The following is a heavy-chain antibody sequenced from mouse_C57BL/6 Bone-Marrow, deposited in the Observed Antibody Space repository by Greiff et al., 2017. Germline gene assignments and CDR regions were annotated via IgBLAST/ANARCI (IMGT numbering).Heavy chain of an antibody. CDR2: IDPSDSYT. CDR3: ARDLGPIYYYGYYYAMDY. V-gene: IGHV1-50*01. Sequence: VQLQQSGAELVKPGASVKLSCKASGYTFTSYWMQWVKQRPGQGLEWIGEIDPSDSYTNYNQKFKGKATLTVDTSSSTAYMQLSSLTSKDSAVYYCARDLGPIYYYGYYYAMDYWGQGTSVTVSS. D-gene: IGHD1-1*01. CDR1: GYTFTSYW. J-gene: IGHJ4*01.